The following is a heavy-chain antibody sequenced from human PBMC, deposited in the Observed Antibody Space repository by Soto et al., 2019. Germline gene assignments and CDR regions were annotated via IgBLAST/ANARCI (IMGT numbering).Heavy chain of an antibody. J-gene: IGHJ4*02. V-gene: IGHV1-18*01. D-gene: IGHD1-1*01. CDR1: GYGFTTYG. CDR2: ISAHNGNT. CDR3: ARGRYGDY. Sequence: QVHLVQSGAEVKKPGASVKVSCKGSGYGFTTYGITWVRQAPGQGLEWMAWISAHNGNTNYAQKLQGRVTVTRDTSTSTAYMEQRSLRSDDRAVYYCARGRYGDYWGQGALVTVSS.